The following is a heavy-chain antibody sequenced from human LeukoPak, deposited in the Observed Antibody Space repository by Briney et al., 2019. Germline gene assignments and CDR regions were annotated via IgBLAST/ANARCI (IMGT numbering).Heavy chain of an antibody. CDR3: ARDRGYDSSGYKWYFDL. Sequence: SETLSLTCTVSGGSISSYYWSWIRQPPGKGLEWIGYIYYSGSTNYNPSLRSRVTISVDTSKNQFSLKLSSVTAADTAVYYCARDRGYDSSGYKWYFDLWGRGTLVTVSS. CDR1: GGSISSYY. D-gene: IGHD3-22*01. J-gene: IGHJ2*01. V-gene: IGHV4-59*01. CDR2: IYYSGST.